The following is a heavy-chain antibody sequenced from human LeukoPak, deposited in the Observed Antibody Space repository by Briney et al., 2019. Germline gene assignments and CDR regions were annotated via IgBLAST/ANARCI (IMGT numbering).Heavy chain of an antibody. J-gene: IGHJ4*02. D-gene: IGHD1-26*01. Sequence: SETLSLTCAVSGYSISSDYYWGWVRQPPGKRLEWIGNIYHNEKTYYNPSLKSRVTLSVDTSKNQFSLRLSSVTAADTAVYYCVTVPPYRSFDNWGTGTLVTVSS. CDR3: VTVPPYRSFDN. V-gene: IGHV4-38-2*01. CDR1: GYSISSDYY. CDR2: IYHNEKT.